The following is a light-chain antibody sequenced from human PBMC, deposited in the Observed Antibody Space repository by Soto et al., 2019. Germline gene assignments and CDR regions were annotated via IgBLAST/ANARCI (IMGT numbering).Light chain of an antibody. Sequence: DIQMTQSPSSLSASVGDRVPITCRASQSISSYLNWYQQKPGKAAKLLIYAASSLQSGVPSRFSGSGSGTDLTLTISSLQPEDFATYYCQQSYSTPQTFGQGTKVDIK. V-gene: IGKV1-39*01. CDR1: QSISSY. CDR2: AAS. J-gene: IGKJ1*01. CDR3: QQSYSTPQT.